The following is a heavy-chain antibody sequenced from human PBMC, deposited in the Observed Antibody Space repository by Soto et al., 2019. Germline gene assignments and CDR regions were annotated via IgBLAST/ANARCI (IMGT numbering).Heavy chain of an antibody. CDR3: AKEVRHYDILTGYSSDFDY. Sequence: GGSLRLSCAASGFTFSSYGMHWVRQAPGKGLEWVAVISNDGSNKYYADSVKGRFTISRDNSKNTLYLQMNSLRAEDTAVYYCAKEVRHYDILTGYSSDFDYWGQGTLVTVSS. CDR1: GFTFSSYG. CDR2: ISNDGSNK. V-gene: IGHV3-30*18. J-gene: IGHJ4*02. D-gene: IGHD3-9*01.